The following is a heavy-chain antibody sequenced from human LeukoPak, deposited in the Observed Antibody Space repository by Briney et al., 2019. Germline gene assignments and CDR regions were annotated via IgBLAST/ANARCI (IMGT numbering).Heavy chain of an antibody. CDR3: ARLQYYYDSSGSNWFDP. Sequence: SETLSLTCTVSGGSISSYYWSWIRQPPGKGLEWIGYIYYSGTMNYNPSLKRRVTISVDTAKSQFSLRLSSLTAADTAVYYCARLQYYYDSSGSNWFDPWGQGTLVTVSS. V-gene: IGHV4-59*01. CDR1: GGSISSYY. J-gene: IGHJ5*02. D-gene: IGHD3-22*01. CDR2: IYYSGTM.